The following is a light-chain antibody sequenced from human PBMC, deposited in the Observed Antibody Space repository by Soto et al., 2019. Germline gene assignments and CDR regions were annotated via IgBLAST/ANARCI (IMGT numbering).Light chain of an antibody. CDR2: EVS. CDR1: SSDVGPYNC. CDR3: SSYTSSSTYV. J-gene: IGLJ1*01. Sequence: QSVLTQPASVSGSPGQSITISCTGTSSDVGPYNCVSWYQHHPGKAPKLIIYEVSNRPSGVSNRFSGSKSGNTASLTISGLQTEDEADYYCSSYTSSSTYVFGTGTNLTVL. V-gene: IGLV2-14*01.